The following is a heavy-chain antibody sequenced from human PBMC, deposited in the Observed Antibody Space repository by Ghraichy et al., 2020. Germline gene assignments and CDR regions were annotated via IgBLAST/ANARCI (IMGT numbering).Heavy chain of an antibody. D-gene: IGHD5-24*01. CDR3: AKVDGDV. V-gene: IGHV3-23*01. CDR2: ISGGDRST. Sequence: ISGGDRSTYYADSVKGRFAISRDSSKNTLYLQMHSLRAEDTAVYYCAKVDGDVWGQGTTVTVSS. J-gene: IGHJ6*02.